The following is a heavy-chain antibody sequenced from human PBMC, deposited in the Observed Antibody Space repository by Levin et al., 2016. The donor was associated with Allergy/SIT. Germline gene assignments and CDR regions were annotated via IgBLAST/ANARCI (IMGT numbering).Heavy chain of an antibody. CDR2: IYYSGST. V-gene: IGHV4-39*01. D-gene: IGHD3-22*01. J-gene: IGHJ4*02. Sequence: WIRQPPGKGLEWIGSIYYSGSTYYNPSLKSRVTISVDTSKNQFSLKLSSVTAADTAVYYCARLGYYDSSGYWGQGTLVTVSS. CDR3: ARLGYYDSSGY.